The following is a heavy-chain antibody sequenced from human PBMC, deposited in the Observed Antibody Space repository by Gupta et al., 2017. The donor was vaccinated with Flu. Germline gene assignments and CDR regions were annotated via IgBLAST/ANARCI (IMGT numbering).Heavy chain of an antibody. Sequence: EVQLLESGGGLVQPGGSLRLSCAASGFTFSSYAMSWVRQAPGKGLEWVSAISGSGGSTYYADSVKGRFTISRDNSKNTLYLQMNSLRAEDTAVYYCAKVWGLYCSSTSCYYFDYWGQGTLVTVSS. CDR3: AKVWGLYCSSTSCYYFDY. CDR2: ISGSGGST. CDR1: GFTFSSYA. J-gene: IGHJ4*02. D-gene: IGHD2-2*01. V-gene: IGHV3-23*01.